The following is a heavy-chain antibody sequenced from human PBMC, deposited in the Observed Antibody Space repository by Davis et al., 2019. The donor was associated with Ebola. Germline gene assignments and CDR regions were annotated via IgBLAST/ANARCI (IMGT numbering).Heavy chain of an antibody. J-gene: IGHJ4*02. CDR3: AREMYYDFWSGYYGGEDY. CDR2: IKQDGSEK. CDR1: GFTFSSYW. Sequence: PGGSLRLSCAASGFTFSSYWMSWVRQAPGKGLEWVANIKQDGSEKYYVDSVKGRFTISRDNAKNSLYLQMNSLRAEDTAVYYCAREMYYDFWSGYYGGEDYWGQGTLVTVSS. V-gene: IGHV3-7*01. D-gene: IGHD3-3*01.